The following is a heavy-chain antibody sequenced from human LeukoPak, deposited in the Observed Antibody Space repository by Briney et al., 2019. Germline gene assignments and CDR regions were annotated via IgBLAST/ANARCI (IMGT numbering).Heavy chain of an antibody. CDR1: GGSISSGGYY. CDR3: ARDGDSSGYVGDYFDY. J-gene: IGHJ4*02. CDR2: IYYSGST. Sequence: PSETLSLTCTVSGGSISSGGYYWSWIRQHPGKGLEWIGYIYYSGSTYYNPSLKSRVTISVDTSKNQFSLKLSSVTAADTAVYYCARDGDSSGYVGDYFDYWGQGTLVTVSS. V-gene: IGHV4-31*03. D-gene: IGHD3-22*01.